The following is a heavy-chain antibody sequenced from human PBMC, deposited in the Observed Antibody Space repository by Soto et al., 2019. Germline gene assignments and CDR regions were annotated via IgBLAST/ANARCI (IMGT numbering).Heavy chain of an antibody. J-gene: IGHJ5*02. Sequence: ASVKVSFMASGYTFTSYGISWLRQAPGQVLEWMGWISAYNGNTNYAQKLQGRVTMATDTSTSTAYMELRSLRSDDTAVYYCARDDSSGSNWFDPWGQGTLVTVSS. V-gene: IGHV1-18*01. D-gene: IGHD3-22*01. CDR1: GYTFTSYG. CDR2: ISAYNGNT. CDR3: ARDDSSGSNWFDP.